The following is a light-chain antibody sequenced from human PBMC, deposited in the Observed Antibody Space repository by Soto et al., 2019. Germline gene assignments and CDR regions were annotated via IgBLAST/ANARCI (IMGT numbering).Light chain of an antibody. CDR3: QSADSSGTYSYV. Sequence: SYELTQPPSVSVSPGQTARITCSGDALPKQYAYWYQQKPGQAPVLVIYKDSERPSGIPERSSGSSSGTTVTLTISGVQAEDEADYYCQSADSSGTYSYVFGTGTKVTVL. V-gene: IGLV3-25*02. J-gene: IGLJ1*01. CDR2: KDS. CDR1: ALPKQY.